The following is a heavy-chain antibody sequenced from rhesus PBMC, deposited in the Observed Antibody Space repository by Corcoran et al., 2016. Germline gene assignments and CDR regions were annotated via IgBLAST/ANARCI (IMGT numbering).Heavy chain of an antibody. D-gene: IGHD5-30*01. V-gene: IGHV4S6*01. J-gene: IGHJ4*01. Sequence: QLHLQESGPGLVKPWEHLPFPCAVSGASIRRTYWSWFSHPPGQGLEGIGRIYGSGGSTDNNPSLKSRVTISIDTTKNQFSLKLISVTSADTAVYYCARYQIGGYSGYRYYFDYWGQGVLVTVSS. CDR1: GASIRRTY. CDR2: IYGSGGST. CDR3: ARYQIGGYSGYRYYFDY.